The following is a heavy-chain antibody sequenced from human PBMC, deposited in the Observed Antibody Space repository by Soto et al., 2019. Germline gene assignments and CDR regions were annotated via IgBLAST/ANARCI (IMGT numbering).Heavy chain of an antibody. Sequence: AASVKVSCKASGGTFSSYAISWVRQAPGQGLEWMGGIIPIFGTANYAQKFQGRVTITADESTSSAYMELSSLRSEDTAVYYCARRGRYCSGGSCYLQNWFDPWGQGTLVTVSS. CDR2: IIPIFGTA. V-gene: IGHV1-69*13. J-gene: IGHJ5*02. CDR3: ARRGRYCSGGSCYLQNWFDP. CDR1: GGTFSSYA. D-gene: IGHD2-15*01.